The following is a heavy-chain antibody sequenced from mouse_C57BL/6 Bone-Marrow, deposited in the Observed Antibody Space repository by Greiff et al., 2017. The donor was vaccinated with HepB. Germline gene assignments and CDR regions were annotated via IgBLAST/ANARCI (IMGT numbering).Heavy chain of an antibody. CDR3: ARKFYYGSSAYFDY. D-gene: IGHD1-1*01. J-gene: IGHJ2*01. CDR2: IYPGDGDT. V-gene: IGHV1-82*01. CDR1: GYAFSSSW. Sequence: QVQLQQSGPELVKPGASVKISCKASGYAFSSSWMNWVKQRPGKGLEWIGRIYPGDGDTNYNGKFKGNATLTADKSSSTAYMQLSSLTSEDSAVYFCARKFYYGSSAYFDYWGQGTTLTVSS.